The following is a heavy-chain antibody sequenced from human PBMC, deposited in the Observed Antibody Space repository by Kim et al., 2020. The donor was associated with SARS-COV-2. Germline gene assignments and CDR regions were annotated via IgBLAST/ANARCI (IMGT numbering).Heavy chain of an antibody. CDR2: IRSKANSYAT. CDR1: GFTFSGSP. D-gene: IGHD3-9*01. Sequence: GGSLRLFCAASGFTFSGSPMHWVRQASGKGLEWVGRIRSKANSYATANAASVKGRFTISRDDSKNTAYLQMNSLKTEDRAVYYCTPITIFKGGYGMDDWGQGATVTVSS. CDR3: TPITIFKGGYGMDD. J-gene: IGHJ6*02. V-gene: IGHV3-73*01.